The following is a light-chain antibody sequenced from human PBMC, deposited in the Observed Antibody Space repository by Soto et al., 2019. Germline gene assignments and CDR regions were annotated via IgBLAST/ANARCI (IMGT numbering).Light chain of an antibody. J-gene: IGKJ2*01. CDR2: GAS. CDR1: ESVSTSY. V-gene: IGKV3-20*01. Sequence: EIVLTQSPGTLSLSPGERATLSCRASESVSTSYLAWYQQKPGQAPRLLIYGASGRATGIPDRFSVSASGTDFTLTISSLQSEDFAVYYCQQYNNWPQYTFGQGTKLEIK. CDR3: QQYNNWPQYT.